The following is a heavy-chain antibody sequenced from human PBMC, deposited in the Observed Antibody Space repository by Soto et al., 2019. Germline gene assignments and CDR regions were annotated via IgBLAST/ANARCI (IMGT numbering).Heavy chain of an antibody. CDR2: IYSGGST. J-gene: IGHJ6*03. CDR1: GFTVSSNY. Sequence: GGSLRLSCAASGFTVSSNYMSWVRQAPGKGLEWVSVIYSGGSTYYADSVKGRFTISRHNSKNTLYLQMNSLRAEDTAVYYCARGRAGEDYYYYMDVWGKGTTVTVSS. CDR3: ARGRAGEDYYYYMDV. V-gene: IGHV3-53*04. D-gene: IGHD7-27*01.